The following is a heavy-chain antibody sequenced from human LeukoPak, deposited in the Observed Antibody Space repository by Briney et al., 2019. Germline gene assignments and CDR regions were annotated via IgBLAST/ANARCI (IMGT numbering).Heavy chain of an antibody. Sequence: GGSLRLSCAASGFTFSSYSMNWVRQAPGKGLEWVSSISSSSYIYYADSVKGRFTISRDNAKNSLYLQMNSLRAEDTAVYYCAREGYYYDSSGYYYGGSDYWGQGTLVTVSS. CDR1: GFTFSSYS. CDR3: AREGYYYDSSGYYYGGSDY. D-gene: IGHD3-22*01. V-gene: IGHV3-21*01. J-gene: IGHJ4*02. CDR2: ISSSSYI.